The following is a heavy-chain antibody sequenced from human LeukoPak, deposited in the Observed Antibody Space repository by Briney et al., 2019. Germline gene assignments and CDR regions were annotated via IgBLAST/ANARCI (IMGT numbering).Heavy chain of an antibody. Sequence: SVKVSCKASGGTFSSYAINWVRQAPGQGLEWMGGIIPIFGTANYAQKFQGRVTITADESTSTAYMELSSLRSEDTAVYYCARVGDSSGYYLDYWGQGTLVTVSS. CDR2: IIPIFGTA. J-gene: IGHJ4*02. CDR3: ARVGDSSGYYLDY. V-gene: IGHV1-69*13. CDR1: GGTFSSYA. D-gene: IGHD3-22*01.